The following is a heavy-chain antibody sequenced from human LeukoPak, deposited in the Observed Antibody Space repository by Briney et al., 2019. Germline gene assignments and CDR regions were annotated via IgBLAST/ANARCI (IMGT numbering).Heavy chain of an antibody. Sequence: SETLSLTCAVYGGSFSGYYWSWIRQPPGKGLEWIGEINHSGSTNYNPSLKSRVTISVDTSKNQFSLKLSSVTAAETAVYYCARDRAMVRGSYGYWGQGTLVTVSS. CDR3: ARDRAMVRGSYGY. D-gene: IGHD3-10*01. CDR1: GGSFSGYY. V-gene: IGHV4-34*01. J-gene: IGHJ4*02. CDR2: INHSGST.